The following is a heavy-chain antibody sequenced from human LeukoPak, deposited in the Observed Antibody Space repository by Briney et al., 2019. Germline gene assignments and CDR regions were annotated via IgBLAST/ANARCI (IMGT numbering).Heavy chain of an antibody. D-gene: IGHD3-22*01. V-gene: IGHV1-2*02. Sequence: ASVKVSCKASGYTFTGYYMHWVRQAPGQGLEWMGWINPNSGGTNYAQKFRGRVTMTRDTSISTACMELSRLSSDGTAVYYCARVDQPSYYDSSGWFDPWGQGTLVTVSS. CDR3: ARVDQPSYYDSSGWFDP. CDR1: GYTFTGYY. J-gene: IGHJ5*02. CDR2: INPNSGGT.